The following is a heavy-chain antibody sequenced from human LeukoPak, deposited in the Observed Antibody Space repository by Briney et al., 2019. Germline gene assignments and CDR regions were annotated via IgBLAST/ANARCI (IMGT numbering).Heavy chain of an antibody. CDR1: GYTLTELS. CDR3: TTGRGNY. J-gene: IGHJ4*02. Sequence: ASVKVSCKVSGYTLTELSMHWVRQAPGKGLEWMGGFDPEDGETIYAQKFQGRVTMTEDTSTDTAYMEPSSLRSEGTAFYYCTTGRGNYWGQGTLVTVSS. V-gene: IGHV1-24*01. CDR2: FDPEDGET.